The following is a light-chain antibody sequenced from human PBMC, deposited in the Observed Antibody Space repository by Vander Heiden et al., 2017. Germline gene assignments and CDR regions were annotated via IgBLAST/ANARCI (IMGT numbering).Light chain of an antibody. Sequence: NFMLTQPHSVSESPGTPVTISCTGGSRSIASTYLQWDQQRPGSAPTTVIYEDNQRPSGGPDRFSGSIDSSSNSATLTISGQKTEDEADYYCQSYDSSNHGVFGTGTKVTVL. CDR2: EDN. V-gene: IGLV6-57*02. CDR3: QSYDSSNHGV. CDR1: SRSIASTY. J-gene: IGLJ1*01.